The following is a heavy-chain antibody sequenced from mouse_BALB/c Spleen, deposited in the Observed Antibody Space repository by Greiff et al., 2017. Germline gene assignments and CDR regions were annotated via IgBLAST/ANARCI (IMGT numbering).Heavy chain of an antibody. CDR1: GYTFTDYW. D-gene: IGHD1-1*01. J-gene: IGHJ2*01. CDR3: AREEQRYDFDY. V-gene: IGHV1-69*01. CDR2: IDTSDSYT. Sequence: VQLQQPGAELVMPGASVKMSCKASGYTFTDYWMHWVKQRPGQGLEWIGAIDTSDSYTSYNQKFKGKATLTVDESSSTAYMQLSSLTSEDSAVYYSAREEQRYDFDYWGQGTTLTVSS.